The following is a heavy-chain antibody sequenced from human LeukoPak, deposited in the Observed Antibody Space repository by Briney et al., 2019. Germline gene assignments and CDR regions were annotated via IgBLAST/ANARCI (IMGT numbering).Heavy chain of an antibody. CDR3: ARRAAAGTILWDY. Sequence: PGESLKISCKGSGYSFTSYWIGWVRQMPGKGLEWMGTIYPGDSDTRYSPSFQGQVTISADKFRTTAYLQWSGLGAADTAMYYCARRAAAGTILWDYWGQGTLVTVSS. D-gene: IGHD6-13*01. J-gene: IGHJ4*02. V-gene: IGHV5-51*01. CDR2: IYPGDSDT. CDR1: GYSFTSYW.